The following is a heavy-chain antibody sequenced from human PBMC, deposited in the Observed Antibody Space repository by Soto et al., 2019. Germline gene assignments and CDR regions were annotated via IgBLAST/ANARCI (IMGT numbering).Heavy chain of an antibody. V-gene: IGHV3-9*01. J-gene: IGHJ4*02. D-gene: IGHD6-13*01. CDR3: AKDYIAAAAGACVDY. Sequence: EVQLVESGGGLVQPGRSLRLSCAASGFTFDDYAMHWVRQAPGKGLEWVSGISWNSGSIGYADSVKGRFTISRDNAKNTRDQQMNSLKAQDTAFYYCAKDYIAAAAGACVDYWGQGTLVTVSS. CDR2: ISWNSGSI. CDR1: GFTFDDYA.